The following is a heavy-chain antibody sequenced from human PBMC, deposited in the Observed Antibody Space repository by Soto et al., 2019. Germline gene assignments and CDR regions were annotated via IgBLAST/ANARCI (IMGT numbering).Heavy chain of an antibody. D-gene: IGHD3-10*01. CDR1: GFTFSSYA. Sequence: GGSLRLSCAASGFTFSSYAMSWVRQAPGKGLEWVSAISGSGGSTYYADSVKGRFTISRDNSKNTLYLQMNSLSAEDTAVYYCAKGGTMVRGWGYFDYWGQGTLVTVSS. CDR2: ISGSGGST. V-gene: IGHV3-23*01. CDR3: AKGGTMVRGWGYFDY. J-gene: IGHJ4*02.